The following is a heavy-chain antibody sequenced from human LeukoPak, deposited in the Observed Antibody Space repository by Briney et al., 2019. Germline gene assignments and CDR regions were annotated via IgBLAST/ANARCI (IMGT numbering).Heavy chain of an antibody. D-gene: IGHD3-22*01. V-gene: IGHV4-30-2*01. CDR2: IYHSGST. CDR3: ARGRIRTTMISLFDP. CDR1: GGSISSGGYS. Sequence: KPSETLSLTCAVSGGSISSGGYSWSWIRQPPGKGLEWIGYIYHSGSTYYNPSLKSRVTISVDRSKNQFSLKLSSVTAADTAVYYCARGRIRTTMISLFDPWGQGTLVTVSS. J-gene: IGHJ5*02.